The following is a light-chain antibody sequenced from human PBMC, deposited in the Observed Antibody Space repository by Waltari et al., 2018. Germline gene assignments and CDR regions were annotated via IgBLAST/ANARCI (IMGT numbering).Light chain of an antibody. CDR1: QSISNN. J-gene: IGKJ2*01. CDR2: GAS. V-gene: IGKV3-15*01. Sequence: EIVMTQSPATLSVSPGERATLSCRASQSISNNLAWYQPKPGQAPRLLVYGASTRATGIPARFSGSGSGTEFTLTISSLQSEDFAVYYCQQYYNWPQTFGQGTKLEIK. CDR3: QQYYNWPQT.